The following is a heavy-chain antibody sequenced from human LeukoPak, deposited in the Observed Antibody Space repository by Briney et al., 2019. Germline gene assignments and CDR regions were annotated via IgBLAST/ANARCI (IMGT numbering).Heavy chain of an antibody. D-gene: IGHD6-13*01. J-gene: IGHJ4*02. CDR2: ISGSGTST. CDR3: AKAIAATGRWWIFDY. V-gene: IGHV3-23*01. CDR1: GFTFSNYD. Sequence: GGSLRLSCAASGFTFSNYDMGWVRQAPGEGLEWVSTISGSGTSTYYTDSVKGRFTISRDNPKNAQYLQMNSLRAEDTAVYHCAKAIAATGRWWIFDYWGQGTLVTVSS.